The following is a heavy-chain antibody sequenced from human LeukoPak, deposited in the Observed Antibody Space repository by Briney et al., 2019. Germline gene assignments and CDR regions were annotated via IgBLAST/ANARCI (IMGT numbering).Heavy chain of an antibody. CDR1: GYTFTGYY. J-gene: IGHJ4*02. D-gene: IGHD3-22*01. CDR2: IIPIFGTA. Sequence: SVKVSCKASGYTFTGYYMHWVRQAPGQGLEWMGRIIPIFGTANYAQKFQGRVTITTDESTSTAYMELSSLRSEDTAVYYCASHLTMIVDPWYFDYWGQGTLVTVSS. V-gene: IGHV1-69*05. CDR3: ASHLTMIVDPWYFDY.